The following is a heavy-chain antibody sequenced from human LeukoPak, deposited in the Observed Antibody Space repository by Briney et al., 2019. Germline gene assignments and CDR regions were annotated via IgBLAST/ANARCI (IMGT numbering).Heavy chain of an antibody. CDR3: ARLQGDSTAIFDY. CDR2: IHYTAGT. V-gene: IGHV4-59*02. Sequence: SETLSLTCTDSGGSVSGDYWSWIRQSPSKGLEWVGYIHYTAGTNYNPSLKSRVTMSVDTSKNQFSLRLRSMTAADTAVYYCARLQGDSTAIFDYWGQGTLVSVSS. J-gene: IGHJ4*02. CDR1: GGSVSGDY. D-gene: IGHD2-21*01.